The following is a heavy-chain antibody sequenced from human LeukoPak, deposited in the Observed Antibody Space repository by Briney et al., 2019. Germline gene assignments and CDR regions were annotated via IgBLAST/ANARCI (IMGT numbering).Heavy chain of an antibody. Sequence: KPGGSLRLSCAASGFTFSNYSMNWVRQAPGKGLEWVSSISSSSSYIYYADSVKGRFTISRDNAKNSLYLQMNSLRAEDTAVYYCARDRDCSRTSCFNAFDVWGQGTMAIVSS. CDR2: ISSSSSYI. CDR3: ARDRDCSRTSCFNAFDV. V-gene: IGHV3-21*01. J-gene: IGHJ3*01. D-gene: IGHD2-2*01. CDR1: GFTFSNYS.